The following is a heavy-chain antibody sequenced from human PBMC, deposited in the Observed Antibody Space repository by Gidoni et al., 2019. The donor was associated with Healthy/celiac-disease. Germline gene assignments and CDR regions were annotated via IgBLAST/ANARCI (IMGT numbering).Heavy chain of an antibody. CDR1: GFTFSSYA. J-gene: IGHJ4*02. CDR3: ARGSWAQRAYGDTGFDY. CDR2: ISYDGSNK. D-gene: IGHD4-17*01. Sequence: QVQLVESGGGVVQPGRSLGLSCAASGFTFSSYAMHWVRQAPGKGLEWVAVISYDGSNKYYADSVKGRFTISRDNSKNTLYLQMNSLRAEDTAAYYCARGSWAQRAYGDTGFDYWGQGTLVTVSS. V-gene: IGHV3-30*01.